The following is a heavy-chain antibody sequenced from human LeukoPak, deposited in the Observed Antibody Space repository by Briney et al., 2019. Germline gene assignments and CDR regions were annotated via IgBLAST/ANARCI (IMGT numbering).Heavy chain of an antibody. D-gene: IGHD2-8*01. CDR3: AKGKINHNGAFDI. J-gene: IGHJ3*02. Sequence: QPGGSLRLSCAASGFTFSSYAMSWVRQAPGKGLEWVSGISGSVSGFGSDTKYADSVKGRFTISRDNSKKTLYLQMNSLRAEDTAVYYCAKGKINHNGAFDIWGQGTMVTVSS. V-gene: IGHV3-23*01. CDR1: GFTFSSYA. CDR2: ISGSVSGFGSDT.